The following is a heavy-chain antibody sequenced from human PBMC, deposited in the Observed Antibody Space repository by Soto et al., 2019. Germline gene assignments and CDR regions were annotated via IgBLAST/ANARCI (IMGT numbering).Heavy chain of an antibody. CDR2: IKPDGSER. D-gene: IGHD7-27*01. CDR1: GFTFITYW. V-gene: IGHV3-7*01. Sequence: EVQLVESGGDLVQPGGSLRLSCAASGFTFITYWISWVRQAPGKGLEWVANIKPDGSERYNVDSVQGRFTISRDNAKNSVSLQMNSLRADDTAVYYCVRGTLGAFDIWGQGTMVSVSS. J-gene: IGHJ3*02. CDR3: VRGTLGAFDI.